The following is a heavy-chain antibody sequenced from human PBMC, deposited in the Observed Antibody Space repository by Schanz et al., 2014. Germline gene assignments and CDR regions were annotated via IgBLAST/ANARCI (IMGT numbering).Heavy chain of an antibody. D-gene: IGHD3-10*01. CDR1: GFTFSSHW. J-gene: IGHJ4*02. CDR3: ARGGFGEVSYFDY. V-gene: IGHV3-23*04. CDR2: ISGSGGST. Sequence: EVQLVQSGGGLVQPGGSLRLSCAASGFTFSSHWMHWVRQDPGKGLVWVSAISGSGGSTYYADSVKGRFTISRDNSKNTLYLQMNSLRPEDTAVYYCARGGFGEVSYFDYSGQGTLVTVSS.